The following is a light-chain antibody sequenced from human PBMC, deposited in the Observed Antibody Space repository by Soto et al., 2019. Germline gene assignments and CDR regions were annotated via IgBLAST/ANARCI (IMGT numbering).Light chain of an antibody. CDR3: CSYRSSSTQV. J-gene: IGLJ1*01. CDR2: QVS. V-gene: IGLV2-14*01. CDR1: SSDVGGGNNY. Sequence: QSALTQPASVSGSPGQSITISCTGTSSDVGGGNNYVSWYQQHPGEAPKIMISQVSNRPSGVSNRFSGSSSANTSSLTIPGPQAEDEADYYCCSYRSSSTQVFGTGTKVTVL.